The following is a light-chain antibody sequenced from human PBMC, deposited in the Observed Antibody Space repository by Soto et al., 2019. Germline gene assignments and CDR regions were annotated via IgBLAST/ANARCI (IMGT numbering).Light chain of an antibody. J-gene: IGKJ4*01. CDR2: GAS. Sequence: DIQMTQSPSSVSASVGDTVTITCRASQGIGSWLGWYQQKPGKAPQLLIYGASSLQSGVPPRFSGSASGTDFTLIISSLQPGDFASYYCQQANSFPLTFGGGTKVDIK. CDR1: QGIGSW. V-gene: IGKV1-12*01. CDR3: QQANSFPLT.